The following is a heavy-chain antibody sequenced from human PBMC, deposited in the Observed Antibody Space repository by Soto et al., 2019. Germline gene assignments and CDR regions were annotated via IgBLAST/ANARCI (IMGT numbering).Heavy chain of an antibody. CDR2: ISWNSGSI. V-gene: IGHV3-9*01. D-gene: IGHD6-13*01. J-gene: IGHJ4*02. CDR1: GFTFDDYA. CDR3: AKDEPYSSSWTRLDRLRSYFDY. Sequence: EVQLVESGGGLVQPGRSLRLSCAASGFTFDDYAMHWVRQAPGKGLEWVSGISWNSGSIGYADSVKGRFTISRDNAKNSLYLQMNRLRAEDTALYYCAKDEPYSSSWTRLDRLRSYFDYWGQGTLVTVSS.